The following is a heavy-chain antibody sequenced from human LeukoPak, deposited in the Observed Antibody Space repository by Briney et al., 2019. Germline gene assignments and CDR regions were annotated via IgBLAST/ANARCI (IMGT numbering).Heavy chain of an antibody. CDR2: IYTSGST. D-gene: IGHD2/OR15-2a*01. CDR3: ARAAGRTLNNWFDP. Sequence: SETLSLTCNVSGDSINSHYWNWVRQPAGKGLEWIGRIYTSGSTNYNPSLKSRVTMSVDTSKNQFSLKLSSVTAADTAVYYCARAAGRTLNNWFDPWGQGTLVTVSS. J-gene: IGHJ5*02. CDR1: GDSINSHY. V-gene: IGHV4-4*07.